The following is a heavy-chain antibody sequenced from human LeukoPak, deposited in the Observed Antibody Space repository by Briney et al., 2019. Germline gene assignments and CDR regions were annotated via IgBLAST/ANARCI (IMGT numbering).Heavy chain of an antibody. D-gene: IGHD6-19*01. CDR1: GGSISSSTSY. CDR3: ARGLGIAVAGTGYYYYYMDV. Sequence: SETLSLTCTVSGGSISSSTSYWGWIRQPPGKGLEWIGEINHSGSTNYNPSLKSRVTISVDTSKNQFSLKLSSVTAADTAVYYCARGLGIAVAGTGYYYYYMDVWGKGTTVTVSS. CDR2: INHSGST. J-gene: IGHJ6*03. V-gene: IGHV4-39*07.